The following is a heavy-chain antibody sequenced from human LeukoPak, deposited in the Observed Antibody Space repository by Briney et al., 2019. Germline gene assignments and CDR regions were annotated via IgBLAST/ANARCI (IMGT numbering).Heavy chain of an antibody. CDR2: INPNSGGT. Sequence: ASVKVSCKASGYTFTGYYMHWVRQAPGQGLEWMGWINPNSGGTNYAQKFQGRVTMTRDTSISTAYMELSRLRSDDTAVYYCARTGVYYDSKNRFDYWGQGTLVTASS. V-gene: IGHV1-2*02. CDR3: ARTGVYYDSKNRFDY. J-gene: IGHJ4*02. CDR1: GYTFTGYY. D-gene: IGHD3-22*01.